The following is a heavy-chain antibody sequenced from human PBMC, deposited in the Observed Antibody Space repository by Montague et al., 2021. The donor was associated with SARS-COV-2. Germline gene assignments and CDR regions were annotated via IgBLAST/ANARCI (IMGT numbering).Heavy chain of an antibody. CDR3: VSLWKYGSGSHYAPWDYYNYGVDV. CDR2: IYNSGST. D-gene: IGHD3-10*01. J-gene: IGHJ6*02. Sequence: SETLSLTCTVSGGSISGYYWSWFRQSAGKGLEWIGRIYNSGSTSYNPSLKSRVTMSVDTSKNQFSLKLSSVTAADTAVYYCVSLWKYGSGSHYAPWDYYNYGVDVWGQGTTVTVSS. CDR1: GGSISGYY. V-gene: IGHV4-4*07.